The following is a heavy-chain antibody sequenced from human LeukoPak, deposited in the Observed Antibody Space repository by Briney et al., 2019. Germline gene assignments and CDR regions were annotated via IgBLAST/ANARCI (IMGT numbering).Heavy chain of an antibody. CDR1: GYIFSNYF. V-gene: IGHV5-51*01. CDR2: IYPGDSET. CDR3: ARPRAAAAGRLYGFDI. D-gene: IGHD6-13*01. Sequence: GESLKISCETSGYIFSNYFIGWVRQMPGQGPEWMGIIYPGDSETRYTPSFQGHVIVSADKSISTAYLHWSSLKASDTAMYFCARPRAAAAGRLYGFDIWGQGTMVTVSS. J-gene: IGHJ3*02.